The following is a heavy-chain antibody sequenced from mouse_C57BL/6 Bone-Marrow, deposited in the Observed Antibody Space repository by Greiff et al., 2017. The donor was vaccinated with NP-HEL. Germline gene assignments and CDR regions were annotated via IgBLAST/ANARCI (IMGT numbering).Heavy chain of an antibody. CDR3: ARLIWSGFAY. V-gene: IGHV7-3*01. D-gene: IGHD1-1*02. J-gene: IGHJ3*01. Sequence: EVQLVESGGGLVQPGGSLSLSCAASGFTFTDYYMSWVRQPPGKALEWLGFIRNKANGYTTEYSASVKGRFTISRDNSQSILYLQMNALRAEDSATYYCARLIWSGFAYWGQGTLVTVSA. CDR1: GFTFTDYY. CDR2: IRNKANGYTT.